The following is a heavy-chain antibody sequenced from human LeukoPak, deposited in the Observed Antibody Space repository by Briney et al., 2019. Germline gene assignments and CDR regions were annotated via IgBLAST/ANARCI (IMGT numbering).Heavy chain of an antibody. D-gene: IGHD3-10*01. CDR1: GGSISSYY. CDR2: IYYSGST. CDR3: ASGAYYYGSGTGWFDP. J-gene: IGHJ5*02. Sequence: ETLSLPCTVSGGSISSYYWSWIRPPPGKGVEWIGYIYYSGSTNYNPSLKSRVTISVDTSKNQFSLKLSSVTAADTAVYYCASGAYYYGSGTGWFDPWGQGTLVTVSS. V-gene: IGHV4-59*01.